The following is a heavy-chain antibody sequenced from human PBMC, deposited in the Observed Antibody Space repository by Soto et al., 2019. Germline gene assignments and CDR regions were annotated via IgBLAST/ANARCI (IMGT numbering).Heavy chain of an antibody. V-gene: IGHV3-23*01. J-gene: IGHJ6*02. CDR2: ISSNGGST. CDR1: AFTFSGHV. Sequence: GGSLRLSCAASAFTFSGHVMSWVRQAPGKGLEWVSGISSNGGSTYYADSVKGRFTISRDNSKNTLYLQMNSLRAEDTAVYYCAKGVSVGLSSYYGVDVWGQGTTVTVSS. D-gene: IGHD3-16*02. CDR3: AKGVSVGLSSYYGVDV.